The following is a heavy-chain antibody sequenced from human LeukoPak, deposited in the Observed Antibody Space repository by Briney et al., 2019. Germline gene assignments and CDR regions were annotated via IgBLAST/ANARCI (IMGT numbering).Heavy chain of an antibody. CDR1: GYTFTSYG. V-gene: IGHV1-69*04. J-gene: IGHJ4*02. CDR2: IIPILGIA. D-gene: IGHD2-15*01. CDR3: ARESEVADY. Sequence: ASVKVSCKASGYTFTSYGISWVRQAPGQGLEWMGRIIPILGIANYAQKFQGRVTITADKSTSTAYMELSSLRSEDTAVYYCARESEVADYWGQGTLVTVSS.